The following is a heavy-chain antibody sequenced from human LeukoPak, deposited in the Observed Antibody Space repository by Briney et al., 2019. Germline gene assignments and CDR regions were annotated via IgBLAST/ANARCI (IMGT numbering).Heavy chain of an antibody. CDR2: ISNGGGST. Sequence: GGSLRLSCAASGFTFNNNAMSWVRQAPGKGLEWVSNISNGGGSTYYADSVKGRFTISRDNSKNTLYLQMNSLRAEDTAVYYCAKEVRRSYPWFFDYWGQGTLVTVSS. CDR1: GFTFNNNA. D-gene: IGHD1-26*01. V-gene: IGHV3-23*01. J-gene: IGHJ4*02. CDR3: AKEVRRSYPWFFDY.